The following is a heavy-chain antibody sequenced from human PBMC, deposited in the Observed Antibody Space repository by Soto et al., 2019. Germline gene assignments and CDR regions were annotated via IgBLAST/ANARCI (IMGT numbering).Heavy chain of an antibody. D-gene: IGHD3-3*01. CDR3: ARSVRCLEWSPSYYFDY. V-gene: IGHV4-34*01. CDR2: INHSGST. J-gene: IGHJ4*02. Sequence: QVQLQQWGAGLLKPSETLSLTCAVYGGSFSGYYWSWIRQPPGKGLEWIGEINHSGSTNYNPSLKSRGTISVDTSKNQFSLKRSSVTAADTAVYYCARSVRCLEWSPSYYFDYWGQGTLVTVSS. CDR1: GGSFSGYY.